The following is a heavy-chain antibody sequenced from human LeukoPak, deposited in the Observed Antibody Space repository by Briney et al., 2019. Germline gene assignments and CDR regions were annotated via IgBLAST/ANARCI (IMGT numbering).Heavy chain of an antibody. D-gene: IGHD2-8*01. V-gene: IGHV1-2*02. J-gene: IGHJ4*02. CDR1: GYTFTGYY. CDR2: VNPHSGGT. Sequence: ASVKVSCKASGYTFTGYYMHWVRQAPGQGLEFMGWVNPHSGGTSYAARFRGRVTLTRDTSTTTSYMDLTSLTSDDTAVYYCARDKSSLFNGNYAFWGQGTLVTVSS. CDR3: ARDKSSLFNGNYAF.